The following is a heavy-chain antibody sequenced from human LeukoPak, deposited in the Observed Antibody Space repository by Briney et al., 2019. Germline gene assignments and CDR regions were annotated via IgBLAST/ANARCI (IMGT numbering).Heavy chain of an antibody. D-gene: IGHD1-26*01. CDR3: ALSVGATMGFDY. CDR2: IVPNSGGT. J-gene: IGHJ4*02. Sequence: ASVEVSCKASGYSFSAYYMHWVRQAPGQGLEWMGCIVPNSGGTDYAQKFQGRVTMTRDTSISTAYMELSRLRSDDTAVFYCALSVGATMGFDYWGQGTLVTVSS. CDR1: GYSFSAYY. V-gene: IGHV1-2*02.